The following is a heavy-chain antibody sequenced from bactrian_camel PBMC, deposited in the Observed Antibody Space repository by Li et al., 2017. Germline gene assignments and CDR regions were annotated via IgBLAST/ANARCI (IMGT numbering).Heavy chain of an antibody. CDR2: IENDGTT. V-gene: IGHV3S61*01. J-gene: IGHJ4*01. Sequence: QVQLVESGGGSVQSGGSLRLSCVMSGFTHSEYCMAWFRQAPGKEHEEVAYIENDGTTTYVNSVKGRFTISRDNAKDTLYLQMNSLKIEDTAVYYCALGSSRQATMTARGKGTQVTVS. CDR1: GFTHSEYC. D-gene: IGHD3*01.